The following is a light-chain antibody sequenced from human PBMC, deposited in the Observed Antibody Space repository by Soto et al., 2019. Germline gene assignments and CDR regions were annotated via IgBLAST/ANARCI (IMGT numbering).Light chain of an antibody. CDR2: DVN. CDR1: SSDVGAYEH. V-gene: IGLV2-14*03. J-gene: IGLJ1*01. CDR3: SSYSTTNILV. Sequence: QSVLTQPTSVSGSPGQSITISCTGASSDVGAYEHVSWYQQHPGRAPKLILYDVNNRPSGVSNHFSGSKSGNTASLVISGLQANDEADYYCSSYSTTNILVFGSGTKVTVL.